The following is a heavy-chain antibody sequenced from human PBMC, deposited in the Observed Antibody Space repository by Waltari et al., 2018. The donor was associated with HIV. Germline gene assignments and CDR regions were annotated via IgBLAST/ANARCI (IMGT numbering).Heavy chain of an antibody. Sequence: EVQVLESGGGLVQPGGSLRLSCAASGFAFTSHPLSWVRQAPGKGLEWVSAIGGSGGTADTKYYADSVKGRFTISRDNPKNTLYLQRNSLRAEDTAVYYCAKVAWNDPVHYWGQGTLVTVSS. CDR2: IGGSGGTADTK. D-gene: IGHD1-1*01. V-gene: IGHV3-23*01. J-gene: IGHJ4*02. CDR1: GFAFTSHP. CDR3: AKVAWNDPVHY.